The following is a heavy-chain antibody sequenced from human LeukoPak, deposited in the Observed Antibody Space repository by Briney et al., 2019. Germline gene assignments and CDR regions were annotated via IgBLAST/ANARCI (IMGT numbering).Heavy chain of an antibody. D-gene: IGHD4-17*01. Sequence: PGGSLRLSCTTSGFFFGAYAMSWFRQAPGKGLEWVGFFRSKTYGGSIEYAASVKGRFTISRDDSKGIAYLQMNSLKTEDTAVYYCARDQLGGDPDDYYYYYMDVWGKGTTVTVSS. CDR2: FRSKTYGGSI. CDR1: GFFFGAYA. CDR3: ARDQLGGDPDDYYYYYMDV. J-gene: IGHJ6*03. V-gene: IGHV3-49*03.